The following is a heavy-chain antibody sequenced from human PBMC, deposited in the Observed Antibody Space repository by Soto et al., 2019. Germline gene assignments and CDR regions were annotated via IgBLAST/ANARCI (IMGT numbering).Heavy chain of an antibody. CDR1: GCSVRAPDW. CDR2: VHISGHS. Sequence: PXETLYLTCTLSGCSVRAPDWWNWVRQSPDKGLEWIAEVHISGHSNYNPSLRSRVSVSIDSSKNQFYLNLNSVTAADTAIYYCARVRQGCSASNCYFDHWGQGTQVTVSS. CDR3: ARVRQGCSASNCYFDH. D-gene: IGHD2-15*01. V-gene: IGHV4-4*02. J-gene: IGHJ4*03.